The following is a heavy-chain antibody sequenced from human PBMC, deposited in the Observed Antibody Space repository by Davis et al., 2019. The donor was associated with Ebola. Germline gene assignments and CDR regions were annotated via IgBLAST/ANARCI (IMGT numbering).Heavy chain of an antibody. CDR2: ISSSSSTI. D-gene: IGHD4-17*01. CDR3: ARDPSYIWTTVTTTSYFDY. CDR1: GFTFSSYS. V-gene: IGHV3-48*04. Sequence: GGSLRLSCAASGFTFSSYSMNWVRQAPGKGLEWVSYISSSSSTIYYADSVKGRFTISRDNAKNSLYLQMNSLRAEDTAVYYCARDPSYIWTTVTTTSYFDYWGQGTLVTVSS. J-gene: IGHJ4*02.